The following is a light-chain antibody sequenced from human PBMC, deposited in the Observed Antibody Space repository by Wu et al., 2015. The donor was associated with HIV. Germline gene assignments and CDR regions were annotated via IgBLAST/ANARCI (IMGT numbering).Light chain of an antibody. CDR3: QQYNNWPPWT. CDR2: GAS. Sequence: EIVLTQSPGTLSLSPGERATLSCRASQTVSNTYLAWYQQKPGQAPRLLIYGASTRATGIPARFSGSGSGTEFTLTISSMQSEDFAVYYCQQYNNWPPWTFGQGTKVEIK. J-gene: IGKJ1*01. CDR1: QTVSNTY. V-gene: IGKV3-15*01.